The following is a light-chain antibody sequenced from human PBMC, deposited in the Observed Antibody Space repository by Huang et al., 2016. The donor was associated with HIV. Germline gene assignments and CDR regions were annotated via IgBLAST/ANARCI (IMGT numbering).Light chain of an antibody. CDR2: GSS. Sequence: EIVMRQSPATLSASPGARATLSCTARQSVSSNLAWYQQKPGQAPRLLIYGSSTRATGIPARFSGSGSGTDFTLTISSLQSEDFAVYYCQQYNNWPRTFGQGTKVEI. CDR1: QSVSSN. J-gene: IGKJ1*01. CDR3: QQYNNWPRT. V-gene: IGKV3-15*01.